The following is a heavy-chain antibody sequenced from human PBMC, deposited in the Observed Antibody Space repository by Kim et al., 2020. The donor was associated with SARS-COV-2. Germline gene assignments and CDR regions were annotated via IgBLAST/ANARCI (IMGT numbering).Heavy chain of an antibody. J-gene: IGHJ4*02. CDR3: ARGVRTRAAAEFGY. CDR2: VNPNSGDT. Sequence: ASVKVSCKTSGYTFIDYDINWLRRAPGQGFEWMGWVNPNSGDTGYAQKFQGRVTMTRDPSTRTFYMELSGLKSEDTGVYYCARGVRTRAAAEFGYWGQGT. D-gene: IGHD6-13*01. CDR1: GYTFIDYD. V-gene: IGHV1-8*01.